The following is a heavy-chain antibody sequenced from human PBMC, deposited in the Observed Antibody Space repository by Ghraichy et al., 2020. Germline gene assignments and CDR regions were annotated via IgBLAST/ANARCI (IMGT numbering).Heavy chain of an antibody. CDR2: IYYSGST. Sequence: SETLSLTCTVSGGSISSYYWSWIRQPPGKGLEWIGYIYYSGSTNYNPSLKSRVTISVDTSKNQFSLKLSSVTAADTAVYYCARDLHYDFWSGYYTGKDYMDVWGKGTTVTVSS. CDR1: GGSISSYY. CDR3: ARDLHYDFWSGYYTGKDYMDV. J-gene: IGHJ6*03. V-gene: IGHV4-59*01. D-gene: IGHD3-3*01.